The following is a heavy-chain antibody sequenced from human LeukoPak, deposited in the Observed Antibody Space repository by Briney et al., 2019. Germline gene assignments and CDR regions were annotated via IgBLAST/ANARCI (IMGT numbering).Heavy chain of an antibody. CDR3: ARDPQGLYYFDY. CDR1: GYTFTSYY. J-gene: IGHJ4*02. Sequence: ASVKVSCKASGYTFTSYYMHWVRQAPGQGLEWMGIINPSGGSTSYAQKFQGRVTITRDTSASTAYMELSSLRSEDTAVYYCARDPQGLYYFDYWGQGTLVTVSS. CDR2: INPSGGST. V-gene: IGHV1-46*01.